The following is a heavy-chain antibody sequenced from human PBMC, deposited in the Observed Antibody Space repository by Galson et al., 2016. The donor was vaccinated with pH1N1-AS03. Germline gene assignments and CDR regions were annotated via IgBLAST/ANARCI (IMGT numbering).Heavy chain of an antibody. CDR3: ARDPRGPCTTATCPTTYYFGMDV. D-gene: IGHD2-2*01. Sequence: SVKVSCKASGYIFTGSYVHWVRQAPGQGLEWMGWINTASGVTNYAEKLEAWVTMTRDTSVSTAYMELYGLKSDDTAVYYCARDPRGPCTTATCPTTYYFGMDVWGQGTTVIVSS. CDR1: GYIFTGSY. J-gene: IGHJ6*02. CDR2: INTASGVT. V-gene: IGHV1-2*04.